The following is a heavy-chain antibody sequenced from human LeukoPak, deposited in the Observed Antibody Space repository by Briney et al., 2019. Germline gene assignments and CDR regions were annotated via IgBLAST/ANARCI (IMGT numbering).Heavy chain of an antibody. V-gene: IGHV3-48*03. CDR2: ISSSGSTI. Sequence: GGSLRLSCAASGITFSNYAMSWVRQAPGKGLEWVSYISSSGSTIFYADSVKGRFTISRDNAKNSLFLQMDSLRAEDTAVYYCAKDRGYSYGYFDYWGQGTLVTVSS. CDR3: AKDRGYSYGYFDY. J-gene: IGHJ4*02. D-gene: IGHD5-18*01. CDR1: GITFSNYA.